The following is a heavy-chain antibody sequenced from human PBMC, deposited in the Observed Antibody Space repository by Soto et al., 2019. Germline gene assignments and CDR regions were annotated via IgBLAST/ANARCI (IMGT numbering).Heavy chain of an antibody. CDR1: GGSISSYY. CDR3: ARGLGELSLYWFDY. D-gene: IGHD3-16*02. V-gene: IGHV4-59*01. J-gene: IGHJ4*02. CDR2: IYYSGST. Sequence: QVQLQESGPGLVKPSETLSLTCTVSGGSISSYYWSWIRQPPGKGLEWIGYIYYSGSTNYNPSLKSRVTISVDTSKNQFSLKLSSVTAADTAVYYCARGLGELSLYWFDYWGQETLVTVSS.